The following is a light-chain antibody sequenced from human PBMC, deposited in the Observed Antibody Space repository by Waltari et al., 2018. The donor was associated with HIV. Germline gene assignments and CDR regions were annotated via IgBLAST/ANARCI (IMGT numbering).Light chain of an antibody. J-gene: IGKJ2*01. CDR3: MQALQTPPT. CDR1: QSLLHRSGYNY. V-gene: IGKV2-28*01. CDR2: LGS. Sequence: DIVMTQSPLSLPVTPGEAASISCRSSQSLLHRSGYNYLDWYLQTPGQSPQLLIYLGSNRASGVPDRFSGSGSGTDFTLKISRVEAEDVGVYYCMQALQTPPTFGQGTKLEIK.